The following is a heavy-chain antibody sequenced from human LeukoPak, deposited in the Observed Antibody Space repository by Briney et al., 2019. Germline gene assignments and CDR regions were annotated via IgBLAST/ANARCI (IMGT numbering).Heavy chain of an antibody. CDR3: AKGVFPYFYYNMDV. Sequence: GGSLRLSCAASGXTFSSYAMNWVRQAPGKGQEWVSSISGRDGSTYYADSVKGRFTISRDNSKNTLYLQMNGLRAEDTAVYYCAKGVFPYFYYNMDVWGQGTTVTVSS. J-gene: IGHJ6*02. CDR1: GXTFSSYA. CDR2: ISGRDGST. V-gene: IGHV3-23*01. D-gene: IGHD2-8*01.